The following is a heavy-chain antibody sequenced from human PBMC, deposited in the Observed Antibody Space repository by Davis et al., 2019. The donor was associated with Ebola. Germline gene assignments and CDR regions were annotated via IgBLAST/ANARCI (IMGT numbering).Heavy chain of an antibody. V-gene: IGHV3-23*01. J-gene: IGHJ3*02. D-gene: IGHD6-13*01. CDR1: GFTFSDYY. Sequence: GESLKISCAASGFTFSDYYMSWIRQAPGKGLEWVSSISSSGGTTYYTDSVKGRFTISRDNSKNTLYLQMNSLRVEDTAVYYCAKDQQAKRGLGAFDIWGQGIMVTVSS. CDR3: AKDQQAKRGLGAFDI. CDR2: ISSSGGTT.